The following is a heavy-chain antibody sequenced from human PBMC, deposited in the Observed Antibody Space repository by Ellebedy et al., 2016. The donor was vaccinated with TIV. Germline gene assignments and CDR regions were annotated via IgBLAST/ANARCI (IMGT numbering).Heavy chain of an antibody. Sequence: SETLSLXXTVSGASVSSGYWSWIRQPPGKGLQWIGYIYDSGSTNYNPSLKSRVTIPVDTSKNHFSLMMRSMTAADTAVYYCARALDYTADFDYWGQGTLVTVSS. CDR1: GASVSSGY. J-gene: IGHJ4*02. CDR2: IYDSGST. V-gene: IGHV4-59*02. D-gene: IGHD4-11*01. CDR3: ARALDYTADFDY.